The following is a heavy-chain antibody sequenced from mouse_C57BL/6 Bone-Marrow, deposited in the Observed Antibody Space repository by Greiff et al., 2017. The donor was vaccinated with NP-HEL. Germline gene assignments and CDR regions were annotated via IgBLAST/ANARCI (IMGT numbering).Heavy chain of an antibody. J-gene: IGHJ3*01. CDR3: TGSSGYLFAY. CDR1: GFNIKDDY. D-gene: IGHD3-2*02. V-gene: IGHV14-4*01. CDR2: IDPENGDT. Sequence: EVKLQQSGAELVRPGASVKLSCTASGFNIKDDYMHWVKQRPEQGLEWIGWIDPENGDTEYASKFQGKATITADTSSNTAYLQLSSLTSEDTAVYYCTGSSGYLFAYWGQGTLVTVSA.